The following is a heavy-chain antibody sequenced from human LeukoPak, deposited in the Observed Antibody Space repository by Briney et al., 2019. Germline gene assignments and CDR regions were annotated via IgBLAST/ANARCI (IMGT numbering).Heavy chain of an antibody. CDR3: AREPLRGNYCSSTSCYLHYYGMDV. CDR1: GGSISSYY. V-gene: IGHV4-4*07. CDR2: IYTSGST. D-gene: IGHD2-2*01. J-gene: IGHJ6*02. Sequence: SETLSLTCTVSGGSISSYYWSWIRQPAGKGLEWIGRIYTSGSTNYNPSLKSRVTTSVDTSKNQFSLKLSSVTAADTAVYYCAREPLRGNYCSSTSCYLHYYGMDVWGQGTTVTVSS.